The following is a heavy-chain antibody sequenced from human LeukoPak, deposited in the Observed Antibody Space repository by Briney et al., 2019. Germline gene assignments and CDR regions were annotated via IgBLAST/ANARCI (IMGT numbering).Heavy chain of an antibody. V-gene: IGHV4-39*07. CDR2: IYYSGST. CDR1: GGSISSSSYS. J-gene: IGHJ4*02. D-gene: IGHD2-21*02. Sequence: SETLSLTCSVSGGSISSSSYSWGWIRQPPGKGLEWIGSIYYSGSTYYNPSLKSRVIISVDTSKNQFSLKLSSVTAADTAVYYCARVPAQRVVTIPTYFDYWGQGTLVTVSS. CDR3: ARVPAQRVVTIPTYFDY.